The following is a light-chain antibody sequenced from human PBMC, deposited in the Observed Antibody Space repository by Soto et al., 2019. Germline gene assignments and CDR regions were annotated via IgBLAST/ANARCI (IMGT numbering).Light chain of an antibody. CDR1: QSVSASF. Sequence: EIVLTQSPGTLSLFPGERATLSCRASQSVSASFLAWYQQKPGQAPRLLIYGASSRATGIPDRFSGSGSGTDFTLTISRLEPEDAAVYYCQQRGTFGQGTKLEIK. CDR3: QQRGT. CDR2: GAS. V-gene: IGKV3-20*01. J-gene: IGKJ2*02.